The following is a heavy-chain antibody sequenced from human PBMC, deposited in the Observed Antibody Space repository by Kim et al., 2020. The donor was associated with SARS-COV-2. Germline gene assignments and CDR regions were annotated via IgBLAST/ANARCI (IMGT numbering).Heavy chain of an antibody. Sequence: GGSLRLSCAASGFTFSSYAMSWVRQAPGKGLEWVSAISGSGGSTYYADSVKGRFTISRDNSKNTLYLQMNSLRAEDTAVYYCAKVRDVIVVVPAAIGWGSGMDVWGQGTTVTVSS. CDR3: AKVRDVIVVVPAAIGWGSGMDV. J-gene: IGHJ6*02. D-gene: IGHD2-2*02. CDR2: ISGSGGST. V-gene: IGHV3-23*01. CDR1: GFTFSSYA.